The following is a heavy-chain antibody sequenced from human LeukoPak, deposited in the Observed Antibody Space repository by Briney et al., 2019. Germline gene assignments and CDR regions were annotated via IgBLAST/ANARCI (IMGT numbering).Heavy chain of an antibody. J-gene: IGHJ5*02. V-gene: IGHV1-24*01. D-gene: IGHD5-24*01. Sequence: ASVKVSCKVSGYTLTELSMHWVRQAPGKGLEWMGGFDPEDGETIYAQKFQGRVTMTRDTSTSTVYMELSSLRSEDTAVYYCARERRDNNWFDPWGQGTLVTVSS. CDR3: ARERRDNNWFDP. CDR1: GYTLTELS. CDR2: FDPEDGET.